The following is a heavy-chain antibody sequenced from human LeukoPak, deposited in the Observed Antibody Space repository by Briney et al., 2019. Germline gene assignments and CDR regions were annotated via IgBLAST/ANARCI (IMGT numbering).Heavy chain of an antibody. D-gene: IGHD2-2*01. CDR2: ISAYNGNT. CDR1: GYTITSYV. J-gene: IGHJ4*02. V-gene: IGHV1-18*01. CDR3: ARSGDIGYCSSTSCYELDY. Sequence: ASVNVSCMASGYTITSYVISWVRQAPAPGPEWMGWISAYNGNTNYAQKLQGRVTMTTDTSTSTAYMELRSLRSDDTAVYYCARSGDIGYCSSTSCYELDYWGQGALVTVSS.